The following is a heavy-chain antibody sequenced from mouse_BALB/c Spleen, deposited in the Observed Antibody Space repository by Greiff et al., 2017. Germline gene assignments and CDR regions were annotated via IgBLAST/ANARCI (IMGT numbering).Heavy chain of an antibody. V-gene: IGHV1S41*01. CDR3: ARDYDYWYFDV. D-gene: IGHD2-4*01. J-gene: IGHJ1*01. Sequence: DLVKPGASVKLSCKASGYTFTSYWINWIKQRPGQGLEWIGRIAPGSGSTYYNEMFEGKATLTVDTSSSTAYIQLSSLSSEDSAVYFCARDYDYWYFDVWGAGTTVTVSS. CDR1: GYTFTSYW. CDR2: IAPGSGST.